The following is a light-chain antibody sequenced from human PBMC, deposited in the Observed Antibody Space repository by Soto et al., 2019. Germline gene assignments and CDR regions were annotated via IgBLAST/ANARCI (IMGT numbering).Light chain of an antibody. CDR3: QQYNNWPQT. V-gene: IGKV3-15*01. J-gene: IGKJ1*01. Sequence: EIVMTQSPATLSVSPGERATLSCRASQSVSSNLAWYQQKPGQAPRLLIYGASTRATGIPARFSGSGSWTEFTITITSLQSEDFAVYYCQQYNNWPQTFGQGTKVEIK. CDR1: QSVSSN. CDR2: GAS.